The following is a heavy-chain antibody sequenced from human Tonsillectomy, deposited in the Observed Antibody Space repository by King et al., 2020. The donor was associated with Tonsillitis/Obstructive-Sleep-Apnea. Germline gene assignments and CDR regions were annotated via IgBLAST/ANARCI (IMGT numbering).Heavy chain of an antibody. CDR1: GFSFGDYG. Sequence: VQLVESGGRVVRPGGSLRLSCAASGFSFGDYGISWVRQAPGKGLEWVSGINWNGDSTGYADSLKGRFTISRDNTKNSLYLQMNSLRAEDTAFYYCAKNYGDPDYWGQGTLVTVSS. V-gene: IGHV3-20*04. CDR2: INWNGDST. J-gene: IGHJ4*02. CDR3: AKNYGDPDY. D-gene: IGHD4-17*01.